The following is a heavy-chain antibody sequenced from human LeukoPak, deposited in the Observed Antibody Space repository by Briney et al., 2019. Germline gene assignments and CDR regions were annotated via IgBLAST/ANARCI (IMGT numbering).Heavy chain of an antibody. CDR1: GFTFNRYS. D-gene: IGHD2-2*01. CDR2: ISSSSSYI. V-gene: IGHV3-21*01. Sequence: GGSLRLSCAVSGFTFNRYSMNWVRQAPGKGLEWVSSISSSSSYIYYADSVKGRFTISRDNAKNSLSLQMNSLRAEDTAVYYCARDIEYCSSTSCSPFDYWGQGTLVTVSS. J-gene: IGHJ4*02. CDR3: ARDIEYCSSTSCSPFDY.